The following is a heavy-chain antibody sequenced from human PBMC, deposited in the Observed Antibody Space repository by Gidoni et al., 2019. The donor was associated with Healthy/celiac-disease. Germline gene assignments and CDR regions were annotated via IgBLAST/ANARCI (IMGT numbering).Heavy chain of an antibody. Sequence: QVQLQESGPGRVKPSETLSLTCTASGGSSSSYYWSWIRQPPGKGLEWIGYIYYSGSANYNPSLKIRVTISVDTSKNQFSLKLSSVTAADTAVYYCARERIASGFDYWGQGTLVTVSS. V-gene: IGHV4-59*01. CDR3: ARERIASGFDY. J-gene: IGHJ4*02. CDR2: IYYSGSA. CDR1: GGSSSSYY. D-gene: IGHD1-26*01.